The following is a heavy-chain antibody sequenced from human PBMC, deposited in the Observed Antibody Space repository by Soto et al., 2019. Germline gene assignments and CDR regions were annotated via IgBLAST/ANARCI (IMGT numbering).Heavy chain of an antibody. V-gene: IGHV3-48*02. D-gene: IGHD4-17*01. CDR2: ISSSSSTI. CDR3: ARDHYGDYGDYGMDV. CDR1: GFTFSSYS. Sequence: GGSLRLSCAASGFTFSSYSMNWVRQAPGKGLEWVSYISSSSSTIYYADSVKGRFTISRDNAKNSLYLQMNSLRDEDTAVYYCARDHYGDYGDYGMDVWGQGTTVTVSS. J-gene: IGHJ6*02.